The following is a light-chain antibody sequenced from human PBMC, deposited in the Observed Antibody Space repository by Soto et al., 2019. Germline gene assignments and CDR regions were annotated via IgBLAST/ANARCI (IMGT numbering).Light chain of an antibody. Sequence: VLTQPPSVSGAPGQRVTISCTGSSSNIGAGYDVHWYQLLPGTAPKLLIYGNSNRPSGVPDRFSGSKSGTSASLAITGLQAEDEADYYCQSYDNDLSGYVFATGTKVTVL. CDR3: QSYDNDLSGYV. V-gene: IGLV1-40*01. J-gene: IGLJ1*01. CDR1: SSNIGAGYD. CDR2: GNS.